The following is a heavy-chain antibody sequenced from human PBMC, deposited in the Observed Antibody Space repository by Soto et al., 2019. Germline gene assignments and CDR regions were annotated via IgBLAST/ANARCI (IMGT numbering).Heavy chain of an antibody. CDR3: VRAPVKDWFDP. J-gene: IGHJ5*02. V-gene: IGHV1-69*02. D-gene: IGHD3-22*01. CDR1: GGTFSSYT. CDR2: IIPILGIA. Sequence: QVQLVQSGAEVKKPGSSVKVSCKASGGTFSSYTISRVRQAPGQGLEWMGRIIPILGIANYGQKFQGRVTITADKSTSTAYMELSSLRSEDTAVYYCVRAPVKDWFDPWGQGTLVTVSS.